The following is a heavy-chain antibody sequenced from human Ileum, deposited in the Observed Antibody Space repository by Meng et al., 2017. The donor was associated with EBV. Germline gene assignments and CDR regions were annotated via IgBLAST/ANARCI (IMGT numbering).Heavy chain of an antibody. CDR3: ARNVPGTSAYYD. Sequence: QVILEGAGPGLVKPSDPLLSTCAVSGYSISSTNWWGWIRQPPGKGLEWIGYIYYSGSTSYNPSLKSRVTMSVDTSKNQFSLNLNSVTAVDTAVYYCARNVPGTSAYYDWGQGTLVTVSS. CDR2: IYYSGST. D-gene: IGHD3-22*01. J-gene: IGHJ4*02. CDR1: GYSISSTNW. V-gene: IGHV4-28*01.